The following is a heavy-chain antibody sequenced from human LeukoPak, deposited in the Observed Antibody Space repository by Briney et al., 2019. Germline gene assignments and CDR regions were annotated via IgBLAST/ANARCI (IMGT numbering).Heavy chain of an antibody. CDR2: INWNSASI. V-gene: IGHV3-9*01. CDR3: ARDAALDYYDSSGYY. J-gene: IGHJ4*02. CDR1: GFTFDDYA. Sequence: GGSLRLSCAASGFTFDDYAMHWVRQAPGKGLEWVSGINWNSASIAYADSVKGRFTISRDNAKNSLYLQMNSLRAEDTAVYYCARDAALDYYDSSGYYWGQGTLVTVSS. D-gene: IGHD3-22*01.